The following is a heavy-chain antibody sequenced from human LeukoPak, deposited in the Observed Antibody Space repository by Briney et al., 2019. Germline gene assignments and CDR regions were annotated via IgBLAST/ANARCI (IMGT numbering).Heavy chain of an antibody. CDR1: GFTFSSYS. V-gene: IGHV3-48*01. J-gene: IGHJ4*02. CDR3: ATGALDY. CDR2: NSSSSSTM. Sequence: PGGSLRLSCAASGFTFSSYSMNWVRQAPGKGLEWFSYNSSSSSTMYYADSVKGRFTISRDNAKNSLYLQMNSLRAEDTAVYYCATGALDYWGQGTLVIVSS.